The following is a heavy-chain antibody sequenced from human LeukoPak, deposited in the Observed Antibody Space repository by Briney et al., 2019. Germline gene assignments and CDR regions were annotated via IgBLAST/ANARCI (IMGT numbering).Heavy chain of an antibody. CDR1: GYSFTSYW. CDR3: ARLGFYDILTEYGMDI. V-gene: IGHV5-51*01. D-gene: IGHD3-9*01. CDR2: IYPGDSDT. Sequence: GESLKISCKGSGYSFTSYWIGWVRQMPGKGLEWMVIIYPGDSDTRYSPSFQGQVTISADKSISTAYLQWSSLKASDTAMYYCARLGFYDILTEYGMDIWGQGTTVTVSS. J-gene: IGHJ6*02.